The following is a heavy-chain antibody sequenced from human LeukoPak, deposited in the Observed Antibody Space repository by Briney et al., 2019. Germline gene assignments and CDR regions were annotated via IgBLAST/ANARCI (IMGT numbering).Heavy chain of an antibody. D-gene: IGHD5-12*01. J-gene: IGHJ6*02. CDR2: IRSKAYGGTA. CDR3: SNSIVARYYYGMDV. V-gene: IGHV3-49*03. CDR1: GFTFGDYG. Sequence: GGSLRLSCTTSGFTFGDYGMSWFRQAPGKGLEWVGFIRSKAYGGTAEYAASVKGRFTISRDDSKSIAYLQMNSLKTEDTAVYYCSNSIVARYYYGMDVWGQGTTVTVPS.